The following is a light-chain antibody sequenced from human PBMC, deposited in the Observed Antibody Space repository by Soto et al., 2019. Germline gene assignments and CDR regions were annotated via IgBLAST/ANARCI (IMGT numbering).Light chain of an antibody. J-gene: IGLJ2*01. Sequence: QSVLTQPPSASGTPGQRVTFSCSGSGSNIGSNAVNWYQQLPGTAPKLLIYFNTQRPSGVPDRFSGSKSGTSASLAISGLQSEDEADYYCSSYTTTSTVVFGGGTKLTVL. V-gene: IGLV1-44*01. CDR3: SSYTTTSTVV. CDR1: GSNIGSNA. CDR2: FNT.